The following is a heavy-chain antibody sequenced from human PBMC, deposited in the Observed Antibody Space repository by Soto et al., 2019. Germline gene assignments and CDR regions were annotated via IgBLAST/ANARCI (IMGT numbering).Heavy chain of an antibody. CDR1: GGYISSSSYY. CDR3: ERVTSAAAGYYYYMEV. D-gene: IGHD6-13*01. J-gene: IGHJ6*03. V-gene: IGHV4-39*01. CDR2: IYYSGST. Sequence: QLHLQESGPGLVKPSKTLSLTCTVSGGYISSSSYYSGWIRQPPGKGLEWIGSIYYSGSTYYNPSLKSRVSIAVDTAKSQVSLRLSSVTAADTAVYYCERVTSAAAGYYYYMEVRGKGNTGTV.